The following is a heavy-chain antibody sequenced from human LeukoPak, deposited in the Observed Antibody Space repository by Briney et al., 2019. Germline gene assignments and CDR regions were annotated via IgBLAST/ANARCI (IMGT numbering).Heavy chain of an antibody. V-gene: IGHV1-18*01. CDR1: GYTFANFG. CDR3: ARTCSSSSCYMVH. J-gene: IGHJ4*02. D-gene: IGHD2-2*02. CDR2: ISVYNGNT. Sequence: ASVRVSGKASGYTFANFGITWVRQAPGQGLEWMGWISVYNGNTNYAQNLQGRVTLTTDTSTSTAYMELRSLRSGDTALYYCARTCSSSSCYMVHWGQGTLVTVSS.